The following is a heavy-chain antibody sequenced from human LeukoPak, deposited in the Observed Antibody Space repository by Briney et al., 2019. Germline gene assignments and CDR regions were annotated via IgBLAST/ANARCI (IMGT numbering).Heavy chain of an antibody. Sequence: GASVKVSCKASGYTFTGYYMHWVRQAPGQGLEWMGWINPNSGGTNYAQKFQGRVTMTRDTSISTAYMELSRLRSDDTAVYYCARGWSSTSCYQFDWFDPWGQGTLVTVSS. CDR1: GYTFTGYY. CDR3: ARGWSSTSCYQFDWFDP. D-gene: IGHD2-2*01. V-gene: IGHV1-2*02. CDR2: INPNSGGT. J-gene: IGHJ5*02.